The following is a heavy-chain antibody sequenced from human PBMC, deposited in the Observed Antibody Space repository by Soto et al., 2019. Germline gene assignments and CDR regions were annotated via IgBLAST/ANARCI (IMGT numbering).Heavy chain of an antibody. J-gene: IGHJ4*02. V-gene: IGHV3-30*03. CDR1: GFTLSGHC. CDR2: ITYDGSEI. CDR3: AREQGYGYYRVAEY. D-gene: IGHD1-26*01. Sequence: QVQLVESGGGVVQPGRSLRLSCVASGFTLSGHCMHWVRQAPGKGLEWVAVITYDGSEIHYSDSVKGRFTISRDTSKNMVYLQMNSLKTEDTAMYYCAREQGYGYYRVAEYWGQGTLVTVSS.